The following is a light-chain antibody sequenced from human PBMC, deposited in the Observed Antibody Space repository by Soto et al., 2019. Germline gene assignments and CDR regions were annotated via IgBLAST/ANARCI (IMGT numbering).Light chain of an antibody. J-gene: IGLJ2*01. V-gene: IGLV1-44*01. CDR2: SHD. Sequence: QSAVTQPPSASQTPGQRVTISCSGSRSNVGRNSVSWYQHVPGTAPKLLIYSHDQRPSGVPDRISASRSGTAASLAISGLRSEDEAFYYCSSHAGGQNVVFGGGTKLTVL. CDR1: RSNVGRNS. CDR3: SSHAGGQNVV.